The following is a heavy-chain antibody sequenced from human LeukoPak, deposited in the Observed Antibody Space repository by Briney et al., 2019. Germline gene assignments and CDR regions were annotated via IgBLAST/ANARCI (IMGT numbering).Heavy chain of an antibody. V-gene: IGHV3-30*04. D-gene: IGHD4-17*01. CDR2: ISYDGSNK. CDR1: GFTFSSYA. Sequence: GGSLRLSCAASGFTFSSYAMHWVRQAPGEGLEWVAVISYDGSNKYYADSVKGRFTISRDNSKNTLYLQMNSLRAEDTAVYYCAREGDYGDYVDYWGQGTLVTVSS. J-gene: IGHJ4*02. CDR3: AREGDYGDYVDY.